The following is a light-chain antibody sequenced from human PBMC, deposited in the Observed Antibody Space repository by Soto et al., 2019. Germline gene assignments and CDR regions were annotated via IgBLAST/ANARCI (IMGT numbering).Light chain of an antibody. CDR1: QSVSSY. CDR3: QQYGSSIQT. Sequence: EFVLTQSPATLCLSPGDRATLSCRASQSVSSYLAWYQQRPGQPPNLLIFGASHRAPDIPDRFSGSGSGTDFTLTISRLEPEDFAVYYCQQYGSSIQTFGQGTKVDIK. V-gene: IGKV3-20*01. J-gene: IGKJ1*01. CDR2: GAS.